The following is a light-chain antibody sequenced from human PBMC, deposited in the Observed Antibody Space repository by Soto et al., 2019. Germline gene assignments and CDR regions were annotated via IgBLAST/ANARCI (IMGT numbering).Light chain of an antibody. CDR1: SYNICAVYD. J-gene: IGLJ2*01. Sequence: HSVLPQPHSVSGAQGQRVTISCTGSSYNICAVYDVHGYQQLPGTAPTLVTYGNCNRPSGVPDRVSGSKSGPSASLAITGLQAEDEADYYGQSYASSLSGVVFGGGTQLTVL. CDR2: GNC. V-gene: IGLV1-40*01. CDR3: QSYASSLSGVV.